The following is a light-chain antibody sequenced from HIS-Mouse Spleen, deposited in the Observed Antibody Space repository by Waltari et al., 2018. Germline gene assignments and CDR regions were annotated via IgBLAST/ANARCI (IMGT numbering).Light chain of an antibody. J-gene: IGKJ1*01. CDR2: KAS. CDR1: QSISSW. CDR3: QQYNSYTWT. V-gene: IGKV1-5*03. Sequence: DIQMTQSPSTLSSSVVDRLTITCRASQSISSWLAWYQQKPGKAPKLLIYKASSLESGVPSRFSGSGSGTEFTLTISSLQPDDFATYYCQQYNSYTWTFGQGTKVEIK.